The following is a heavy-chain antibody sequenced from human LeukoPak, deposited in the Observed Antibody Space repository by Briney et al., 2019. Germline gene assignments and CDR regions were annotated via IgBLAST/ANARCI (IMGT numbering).Heavy chain of an antibody. D-gene: IGHD1-26*01. V-gene: IGHV1-46*01. Sequence: GASVKVSCKASGYSFTSYYMHWVRQAPGQGLEWMGFINPSGSSAAYAQKFQGRLTTTRDMFTSTDYMELTSLTSDDTAVYYCARDNSVGETAWWFDPWGQGTLVTVSS. CDR2: INPSGSSA. CDR1: GYSFTSYY. J-gene: IGHJ5*02. CDR3: ARDNSVGETAWWFDP.